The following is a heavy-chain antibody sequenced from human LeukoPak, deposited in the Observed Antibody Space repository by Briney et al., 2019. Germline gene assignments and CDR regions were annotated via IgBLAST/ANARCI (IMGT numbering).Heavy chain of an antibody. D-gene: IGHD5-12*01. CDR3: AREGIYLKSSLEY. CDR1: GFTFSSYG. CDR2: IWYEGRTK. V-gene: IGHV3-33*01. Sequence: GGSLRLSCAASGFTFSSYGMHWVRQAPGKGLEWVASIWYEGRTKYYIDSVKGRFTISRDNSRNTLNLQMNSLRAEDTAMYYCAREGIYLKSSLEYWGQGTLVTVSS. J-gene: IGHJ4*02.